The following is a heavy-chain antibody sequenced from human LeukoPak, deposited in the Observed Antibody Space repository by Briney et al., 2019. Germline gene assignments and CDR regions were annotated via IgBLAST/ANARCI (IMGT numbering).Heavy chain of an antibody. CDR2: INAGNGNT. CDR1: GYTFTSYA. J-gene: IGHJ4*02. V-gene: IGHV1-3*01. D-gene: IGHD1-14*01. Sequence: ASVKVSCKASGYTFTSYAMHWVRQAPGQRLEWMGWINAGNGNTKYSQKFQGRVTITTDESTSTAYMELSSLRSEDTAVYYCARDLTGGGYFDYWGQGTLVTVSS. CDR3: ARDLTGGGYFDY.